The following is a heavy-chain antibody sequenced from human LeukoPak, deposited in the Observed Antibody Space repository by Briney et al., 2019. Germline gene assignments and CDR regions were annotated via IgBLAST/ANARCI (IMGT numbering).Heavy chain of an antibody. J-gene: IGHJ4*02. Sequence: PGGSLRLSCAASGFTFTNYAMTWVRQAPGKGLEWISGISKSGDITFYADPVKGRFTISRDTSKSAVYLQMNNLRAEDTAIYYCAKDASTTNNFYFFDYWGQGALATVSS. CDR3: AKDASTTNNFYFFDY. V-gene: IGHV3-23*01. D-gene: IGHD1-1*01. CDR1: GFTFTNYA. CDR2: ISKSGDIT.